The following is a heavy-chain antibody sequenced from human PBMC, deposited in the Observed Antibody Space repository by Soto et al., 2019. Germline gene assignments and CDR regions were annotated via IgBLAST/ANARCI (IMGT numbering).Heavy chain of an antibody. CDR3: AIDPISSTTVTTMDY. D-gene: IGHD4-17*01. CDR2: ISDSSGTI. Sequence: GGSLRLSCAAYGFTFTRHSMNWVRQAAGKGLEWISYISDSSGTIYYADSVKGRFTISRDNVQNSLYLQMNSLRDEDTAVYYCAIDPISSTTVTTMDYWCQGIHVTVS. CDR1: GFTFTRHS. J-gene: IGHJ4*02. V-gene: IGHV3-48*02.